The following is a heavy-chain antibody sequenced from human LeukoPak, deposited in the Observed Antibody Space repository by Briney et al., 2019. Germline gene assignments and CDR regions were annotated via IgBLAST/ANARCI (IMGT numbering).Heavy chain of an antibody. CDR3: ARDKDSIAAVQYYFDY. D-gene: IGHD6-13*01. CDR2: ISSGSSSTI. Sequence: GGSLRLSCAASGFTFSAYSMNWVRQAPGKGLEWVSYISSGSSSTIYYADSVKGRFTISRDNAKNSLYLQMNSLRAEDTAVYYCARDKDSIAAVQYYFDYWGQGTLVTVSS. V-gene: IGHV3-48*04. J-gene: IGHJ4*02. CDR1: GFTFSAYS.